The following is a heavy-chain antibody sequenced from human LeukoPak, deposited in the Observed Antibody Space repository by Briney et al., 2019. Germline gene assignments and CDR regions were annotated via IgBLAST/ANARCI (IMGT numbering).Heavy chain of an antibody. Sequence: GGSLRLSCAASGFTFSSYGMHWVRQAPGKGLEWVAVISYDGSNKYYADSVKGRFTISRDNSKNTLYPQMNSLRAEDTAVYCAKDRRAGSYDYWGQGTLVTVS. CDR3: AKDRRAGSYDY. D-gene: IGHD3-10*01. V-gene: IGHV3-30*18. J-gene: IGHJ4*02. CDR2: ISYDGSNK. CDR1: GFTFSSYG.